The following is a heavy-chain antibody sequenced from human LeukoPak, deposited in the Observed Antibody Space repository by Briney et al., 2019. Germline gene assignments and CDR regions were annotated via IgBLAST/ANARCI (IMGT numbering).Heavy chain of an antibody. V-gene: IGHV3-64*05. CDR1: GFTFKSYA. Sequence: GGSLRLSCSASGFTFKSYAMHWVRQAPGKGLEYVSSINTNGANTYYADSVKGRFTISRDNSRNTVYVQMNSLTPEDTAVYYCATQAQGYNSYFDYWGQGTLVTVSS. D-gene: IGHD5-24*01. CDR2: INTNGANT. CDR3: ATQAQGYNSYFDY. J-gene: IGHJ4*02.